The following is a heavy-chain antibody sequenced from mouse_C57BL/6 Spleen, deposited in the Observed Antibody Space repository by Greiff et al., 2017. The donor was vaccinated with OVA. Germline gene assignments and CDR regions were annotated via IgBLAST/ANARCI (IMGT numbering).Heavy chain of an antibody. J-gene: IGHJ1*03. CDR1: GFNIKDDY. CDR2: IDPENGDT. D-gene: IGHD1-1*01. V-gene: IGHV14-4*01. CDR3: TTHDYYGSSRYFDV. Sequence: VQLQQSGAELVRPGASVKLSCTASGFNIKDDYMHWVKQRPEQGLEWIGWIDPENGDTEYASKFQGKATITADTSSNTAYLQLSSLTSEDTAVYYCTTHDYYGSSRYFDVWGTGTTVTVSS.